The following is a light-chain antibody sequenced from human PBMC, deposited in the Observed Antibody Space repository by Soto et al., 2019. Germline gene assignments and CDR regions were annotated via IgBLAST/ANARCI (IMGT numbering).Light chain of an antibody. V-gene: IGKV3-20*01. J-gene: IGKJ1*01. Sequence: PRTLSLYHGDRPTLSYRASQSVSTNYLACLQQKPGQAPSLLISGATTTATGVPSRSGGSCSRKVFIITISRLAPEYAAYYCYQQYGGSRTFGQGTKVDIK. CDR2: GAT. CDR3: QQYGGSRT. CDR1: QSVSTNY.